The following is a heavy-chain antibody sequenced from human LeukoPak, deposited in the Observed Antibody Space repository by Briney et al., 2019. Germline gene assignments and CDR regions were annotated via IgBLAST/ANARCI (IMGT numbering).Heavy chain of an antibody. CDR2: ISHDGTTT. Sequence: PGGSLRLSCAASGFTFSDYYMSWIRQAPGKGLEWVAVISHDGTTTFYADSVKGRFTISRDNSKNTLDLQMDSLRAEDTAVYFCAKEPNAYSSGWYFQDWGQGALVTVSS. J-gene: IGHJ1*01. D-gene: IGHD6-25*01. V-gene: IGHV3-30*18. CDR3: AKEPNAYSSGWYFQD. CDR1: GFTFSDYY.